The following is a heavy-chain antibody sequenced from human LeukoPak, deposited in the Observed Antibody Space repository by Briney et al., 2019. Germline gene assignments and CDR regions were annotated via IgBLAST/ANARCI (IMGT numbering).Heavy chain of an antibody. V-gene: IGHV3-20*04. CDR2: INWDGGAT. J-gene: IGHJ4*02. Sequence: GGSLRLSCEASGISSDVYGMSGVRQAPGKGLEWVAGINWDGGATSYADSVKGRFTISRDNANNFLYLQMNSLRAEDTAFYYCARDLSSTWYSLAYWGQGTLVTVSS. D-gene: IGHD2-2*01. CDR1: GISSDVYG. CDR3: ARDLSSTWYSLAY.